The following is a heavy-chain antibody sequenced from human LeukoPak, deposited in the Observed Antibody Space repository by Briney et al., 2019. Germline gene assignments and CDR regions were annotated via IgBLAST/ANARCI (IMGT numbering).Heavy chain of an antibody. Sequence: ASVKVSCKASGYTFTSYSMNWVRQAPGQGLEWMGWINTNTGNPTYAQGFTRRFVFSLDTSVSTAYLQISSLKAEDTAVYYCAGGARSGWSTYNWFDPWGQGTLVTVSS. J-gene: IGHJ5*02. D-gene: IGHD6-19*01. CDR3: AGGARSGWSTYNWFDP. V-gene: IGHV7-4-1*02. CDR2: INTNTGNP. CDR1: GYTFTSYS.